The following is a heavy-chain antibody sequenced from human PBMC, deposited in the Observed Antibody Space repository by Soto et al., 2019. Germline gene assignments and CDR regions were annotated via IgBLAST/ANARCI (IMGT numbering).Heavy chain of an antibody. D-gene: IGHD6-6*01. CDR1: GFTFSSYG. V-gene: IGHV3-33*01. CDR3: ARAMGYSSSSFDY. J-gene: IGHJ4*02. CDR2: IWYDGSNK. Sequence: PGGSLRLSCAASGFTFSSYGMHWVRQAPGKGLEWVAVIWYDGSNKYYADSVKGRFTISRDNSKNTLYLQMNSLRAEDTAVYYCARAMGYSSSSFDYWGQGTLVTVSS.